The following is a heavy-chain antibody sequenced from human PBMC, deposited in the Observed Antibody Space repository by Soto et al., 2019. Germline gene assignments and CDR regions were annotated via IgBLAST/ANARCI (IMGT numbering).Heavy chain of an antibody. J-gene: IGHJ4*02. V-gene: IGHV1-46*01. CDR2: INPSGGST. CDR1: GYTFTSYY. CDR3: ARERYYYDSSGYYQTGLDY. Sequence: ASVKVSCKASGYTFTSYYMHWARQAPGQGLEWMGIINPSGGSTSYAQKFQGRVTMTRDTSTSTVYMELSSLRSEDTAVYYCARERYYYDSSGYYQTGLDYWGQGTLVTVSS. D-gene: IGHD3-22*01.